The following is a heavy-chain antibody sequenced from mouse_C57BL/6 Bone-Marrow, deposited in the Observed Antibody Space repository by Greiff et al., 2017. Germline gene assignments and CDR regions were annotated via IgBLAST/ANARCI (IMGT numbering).Heavy chain of an antibody. CDR2: IRSKSNNYAT. Sequence: DVKLVESGGGLVQPKGSLKLSCAASGFSFNTYAMNWVRQAPGKGLEWVARIRSKSNNYATYYADSVKDRFTISRDDSESMLYLQMNNLKTEDTDMYYCVGELSPWFAYWGQGTLVTVSA. J-gene: IGHJ3*01. CDR3: VGELSPWFAY. CDR1: GFSFNTYA. V-gene: IGHV10-1*01. D-gene: IGHD4-1*01.